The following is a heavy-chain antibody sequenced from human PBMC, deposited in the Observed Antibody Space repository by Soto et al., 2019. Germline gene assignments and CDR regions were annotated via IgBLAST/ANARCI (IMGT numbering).Heavy chain of an antibody. CDR1: GFTFNTYA. D-gene: IGHD6-13*01. CDR3: ARISSSSCTDY. V-gene: IGHV3-23*01. J-gene: IGHJ4*01. CDR2: ISADGAGT. Sequence: GGSLRLSYAASGFTFNTYAMNWVRQAPGKGLEWVSAISADGAGTYYADSVKGRFTISRDNSKNTLSLQMNSLRAEDTAIFYCARISSSSCTDYWGQEPWSPSPQ.